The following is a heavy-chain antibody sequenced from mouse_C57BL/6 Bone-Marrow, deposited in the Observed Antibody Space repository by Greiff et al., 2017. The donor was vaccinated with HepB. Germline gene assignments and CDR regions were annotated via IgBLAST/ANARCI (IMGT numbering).Heavy chain of an antibody. V-gene: IGHV6-6*01. D-gene: IGHD4-1*01. CDR2: IRNKANNHAT. J-gene: IGHJ2*01. CDR1: GFTFSDAW. CDR3: TRPGWDDYFDY. Sequence: EVKLVESGGGLVQPGGSMKLSCAASGFTFSDAWMDWVRQSPEKGLEWVAEIRNKANNHATYYAESVKGRFTISRDDSKSSVYLQMNSLRAEDTGIYYCTRPGWDDYFDYWGQGTTLTVSS.